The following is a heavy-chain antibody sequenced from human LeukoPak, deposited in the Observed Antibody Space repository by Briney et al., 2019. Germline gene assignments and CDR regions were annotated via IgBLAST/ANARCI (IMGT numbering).Heavy chain of an antibody. CDR2: IYCSGST. CDR3: ARQSGPFHYHDSSGYYPLDY. CDR1: GGSISSSSYY. V-gene: IGHV4-39*01. J-gene: IGHJ4*02. Sequence: PSETLSLTCTVSGGSISSSSYYWGWIRQPPGKGLEWIGSIYCSGSTYYNPSLKSRVIISVDTSKNQFSLKLSSVTAADTAVYYCARQSGPFHYHDSSGYYPLDYWGQGTLVTVSS. D-gene: IGHD3-22*01.